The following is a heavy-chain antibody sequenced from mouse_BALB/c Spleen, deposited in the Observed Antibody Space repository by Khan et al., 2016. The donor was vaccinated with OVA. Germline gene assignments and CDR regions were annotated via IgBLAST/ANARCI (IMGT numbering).Heavy chain of an antibody. V-gene: IGHV2-6-5*01. CDR3: ARDPHYYSMDY. CDR2: IWVSGSK. CDR1: GFSLTDYA. Sequence: VQLQESGPGLVAPSQSLSITCTVSGFSLTDYAVSWIRQPPGKGLEWLGVIWVSGSKYYNSVLKPRLSISKDNSKSQVFLKMNSLQTDDTAMYFCARDPHYYSMDYWGQGTSVTVSS. J-gene: IGHJ4*01.